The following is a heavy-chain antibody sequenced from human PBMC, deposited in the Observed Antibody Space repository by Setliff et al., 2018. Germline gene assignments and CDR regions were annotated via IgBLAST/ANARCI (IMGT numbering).Heavy chain of an antibody. CDR3: ARLVRYCTRTSCQRTPGAEY. D-gene: IGHD2-2*01. J-gene: IGHJ4*02. CDR2: INNYSFKT. V-gene: IGHV1-18*01. Sequence: ASVKVSCKASGDTFSTYSLSWVRQAPGQGLEWMGWINNYSFKTNYPQKFLGRVTVTTDTSTSTAYMEVKSLTSDDTAVYYCARLVRYCTRTSCQRTPGAEYWGQGTLVTVSS. CDR1: GDTFSTYS.